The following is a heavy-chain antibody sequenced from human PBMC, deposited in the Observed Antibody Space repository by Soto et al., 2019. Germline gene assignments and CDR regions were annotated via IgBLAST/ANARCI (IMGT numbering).Heavy chain of an antibody. Sequence: QVRLQESGPGLVKPSETLSLTCTVSGGSVSSGNHYWSWIRQPPGKELEFIAYVFYSGSDNYNPSLKSLVTTSIDTPKNQCSLNLRSVTAADTAVYYCARGRGYGYGIDYWGQGILVTVSS. V-gene: IGHV4-61*01. CDR2: VFYSGSD. J-gene: IGHJ4*02. D-gene: IGHD5-18*01. CDR1: GGSVSSGNHY. CDR3: ARGRGYGYGIDY.